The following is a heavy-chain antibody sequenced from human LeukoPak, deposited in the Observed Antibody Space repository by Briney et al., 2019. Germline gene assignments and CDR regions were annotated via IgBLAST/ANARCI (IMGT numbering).Heavy chain of an antibody. D-gene: IGHD3-3*01. V-gene: IGHV4-31*03. CDR2: IYNSGST. Sequence: SETLSLTCTVSGGSISSGGYYWSWIRQHPGKGLEWIGYIYNSGSTYYNPSLKSRVTISVDTSKNQFSLKLSSVTAADTAVYYCARVPGITIFGVVPPYYFDYWGQGTLVTVSS. J-gene: IGHJ4*02. CDR1: GGSISSGGYY. CDR3: ARVPGITIFGVVPPYYFDY.